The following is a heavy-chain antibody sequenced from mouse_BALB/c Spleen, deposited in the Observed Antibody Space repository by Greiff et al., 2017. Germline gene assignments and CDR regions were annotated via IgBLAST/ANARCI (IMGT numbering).Heavy chain of an antibody. CDR3: ARAYASYAMDY. Sequence: EVQLQQSGPELVKPGASVKISCKASGYSFTGYYMHWVKQSHVKSLEWIGRINPYNGATSYNQNFKDKASLTVDKSSSTAYMELHSLTSEDSAVYYCARAYASYAMDYWGQGTSVTVSS. D-gene: IGHD6-5*01. V-gene: IGHV1-31*01. CDR1: GYSFTGYY. J-gene: IGHJ4*01. CDR2: INPYNGAT.